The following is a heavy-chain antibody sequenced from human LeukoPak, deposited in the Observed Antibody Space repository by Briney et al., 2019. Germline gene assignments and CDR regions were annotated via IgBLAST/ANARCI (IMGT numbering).Heavy chain of an antibody. V-gene: IGHV4-59*01. CDR3: ARVGILRFPSNWFDP. Sequence: SETLSLTCTVSGASISSYYWSWIRQPPGKGLEWIGYIYYSGSTRYNPSLKSRVTISVATSKNQFSLKLSSVTAADTAVYYCARVGILRFPSNWFDPWGQGTLVTVSS. D-gene: IGHD3-3*01. CDR1: GASISSYY. CDR2: IYYSGST. J-gene: IGHJ5*02.